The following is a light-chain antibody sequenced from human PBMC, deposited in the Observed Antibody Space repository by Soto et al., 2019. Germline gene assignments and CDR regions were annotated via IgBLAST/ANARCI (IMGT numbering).Light chain of an antibody. Sequence: QPVLTQAPSTSGTPGQRVTISCSGSSSNIGSYAVNWYQQLPGRAPKLLIYSDNQRPSGVPDRFSGSKSGTSASLAISGLQSEDEADYFCAAWDDSLNGVEFGGGTKLTVL. CDR2: SDN. V-gene: IGLV1-44*01. CDR1: SSNIGSYA. CDR3: AAWDDSLNGVE. J-gene: IGLJ2*01.